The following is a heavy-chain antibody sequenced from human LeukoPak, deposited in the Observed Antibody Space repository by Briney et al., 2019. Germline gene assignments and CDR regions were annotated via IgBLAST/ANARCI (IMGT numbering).Heavy chain of an antibody. D-gene: IGHD2-8*01. CDR1: GFRFNTYE. J-gene: IGHJ5*02. Sequence: GGSLRLSCAASGFRFNTYEMNWVRQAPGKGLEWIAYISVGGSDEDYADSVKGRFTISRDNAKNSLFMQMNSLRVEDTAVYYCARDVGFNNGWPPWGQGTLVTVSS. V-gene: IGHV3-48*03. CDR2: ISVGGSDE. CDR3: ARDVGFNNGWPP.